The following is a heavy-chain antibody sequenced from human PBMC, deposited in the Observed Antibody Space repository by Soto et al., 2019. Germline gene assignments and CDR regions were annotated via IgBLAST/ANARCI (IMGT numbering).Heavy chain of an antibody. CDR1: GFTFDDYG. J-gene: IGHJ6*03. D-gene: IGHD2-2*01. CDR3: ARGGYCISTSCYSSAVEDYYYYMDV. Sequence: PGGSLRLSCAASGFTFDDYGMSWVRQAPGKGLEWVSGINWNGGSTGYADSVKGRFTISRDNAENSLYLQMNSLRAEDTALYHWARGGYCISTSCYSSAVEDYYYYMDVWGKGTTVTVSS. CDR2: INWNGGST. V-gene: IGHV3-20*01.